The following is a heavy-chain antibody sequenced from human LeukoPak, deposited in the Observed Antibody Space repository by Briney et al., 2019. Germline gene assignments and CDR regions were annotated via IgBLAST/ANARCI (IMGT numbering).Heavy chain of an antibody. Sequence: GGSLRLSCAASGFTFSSYSMNWDRQAQGKGLEWVLSISSSSSYIYYADSVKGRFTISRDNAKNSLYLQMNSLRAEDTAVYYCARDKRPVVDYWGQGTLVTVSS. D-gene: IGHD6-25*01. J-gene: IGHJ4*02. V-gene: IGHV3-21*01. CDR3: ARDKRPVVDY. CDR1: GFTFSSYS. CDR2: ISSSSSYI.